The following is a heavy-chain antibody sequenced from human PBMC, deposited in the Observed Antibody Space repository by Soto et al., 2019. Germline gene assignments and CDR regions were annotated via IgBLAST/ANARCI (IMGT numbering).Heavy chain of an antibody. Sequence: PSETLSLTCTVSGASISSGVYYWTWIRQHPGKGLEWIGYIESSGSTFFNPSLKSRVAISVDTSKSHFSLNLNSVTAADTAIYYCAGAVTDYDSRGYRTSYFDYWGHGTRVTAPQ. CDR1: GASISSGVYY. CDR3: AGAVTDYDSRGYRTSYFDY. D-gene: IGHD3-22*01. V-gene: IGHV4-31*03. J-gene: IGHJ4*01. CDR2: IESSGST.